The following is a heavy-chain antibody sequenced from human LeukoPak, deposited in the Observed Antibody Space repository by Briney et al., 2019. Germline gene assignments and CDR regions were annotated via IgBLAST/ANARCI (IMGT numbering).Heavy chain of an antibody. CDR1: AGSISSYY. J-gene: IGHJ4*02. D-gene: IGHD6-13*01. CDR3: ARDRHSSSGKSLDYFDY. Sequence: PSETLSLTCTVSAGSISSYYWSLIRQPAGKGLEWIGRIYTSGSTNYNPSLKSRVTMSVDTSKNQFSLELSSVTAADTAVYYCARDRHSSSGKSLDYFDYWGQGTLVTVSS. V-gene: IGHV4-4*07. CDR2: IYTSGST.